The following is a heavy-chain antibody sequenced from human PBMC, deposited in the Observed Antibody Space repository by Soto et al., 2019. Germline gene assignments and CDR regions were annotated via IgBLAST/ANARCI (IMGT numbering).Heavy chain of an antibody. J-gene: IGHJ4*02. CDR3: ARDYARGWCQF. CDR2: ISFDGDK. CDR1: GFDFSNSG. V-gene: IGHV3-30*03. D-gene: IGHD2-8*02. Sequence: PGWSLRLSCTASGFDFSNSGIQWVRQTPGKGLEWVALISFDGDKYYVDSVKGRFTISRDNPTNTVYLQMNRLRPEDTGVYYCARDYARGWCQFWGQGTLVTVSS.